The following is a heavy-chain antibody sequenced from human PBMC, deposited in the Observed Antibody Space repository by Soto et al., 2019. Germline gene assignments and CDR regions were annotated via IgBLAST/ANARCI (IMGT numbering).Heavy chain of an antibody. CDR2: IYYSGST. CDR1: GGSVSSGSYY. D-gene: IGHD2-8*01. J-gene: IGHJ6*02. Sequence: PSETLSLTCTVSGGSVSSGSYYWSWIRQPPGKGLEWIGYIYYSGSTNYNPSLKSRVTISVDTSKNQFSLKLGSVTAADKAVYSCESGLVYSMDVWGQGTTVTVSS. V-gene: IGHV4-61*01. CDR3: ESGLVYSMDV.